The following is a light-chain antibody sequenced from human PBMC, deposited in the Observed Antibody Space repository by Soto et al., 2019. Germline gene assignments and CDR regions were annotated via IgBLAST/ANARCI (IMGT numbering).Light chain of an antibody. J-gene: IGKJ1*01. CDR3: QHRSNWWT. CDR2: DAS. V-gene: IGKV3-11*01. Sequence: EIVLTQSPATLSLSPGERATLSCRASQSISSYLAWYQQKPGQAPRLLIYDASNRATGLPARFSGSGSGTDFTLTISSLEPEDFAVYYCQHRSNWWTFGQGTKVEIE. CDR1: QSISSY.